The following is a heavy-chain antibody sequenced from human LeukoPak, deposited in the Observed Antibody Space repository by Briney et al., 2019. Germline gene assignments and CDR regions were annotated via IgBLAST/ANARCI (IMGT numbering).Heavy chain of an antibody. D-gene: IGHD6-6*01. J-gene: IGHJ4*02. Sequence: ASVKVSCKASGYTFTGYYMHWVRQAPGQGLEWMGWINPNSGGTNYAQKFQGRVTMTRDTSISTAYMELSRLRSDDTAMYYCAKARTRSSASSDYWGQGTLVTVSS. CDR1: GYTFTGYY. CDR2: INPNSGGT. CDR3: AKARTRSSASSDY. V-gene: IGHV1-2*02.